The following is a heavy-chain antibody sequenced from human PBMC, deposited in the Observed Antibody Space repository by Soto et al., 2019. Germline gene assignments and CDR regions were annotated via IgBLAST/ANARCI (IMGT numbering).Heavy chain of an antibody. V-gene: IGHV3-30*18. CDR2: ISYDGSNK. J-gene: IGHJ5*02. CDR3: AKSVAARSNWFDP. Sequence: GGSLRLSCAASGFTFSNAWMNWVRQAPGKGLEWVAVISYDGSNKYYADSVKGRFTISRDNSKNTLYLQMNSLRAEDTAVYYCAKSVAARSNWFDPWGQGTLVTVSS. CDR1: GFTFSNAW. D-gene: IGHD6-6*01.